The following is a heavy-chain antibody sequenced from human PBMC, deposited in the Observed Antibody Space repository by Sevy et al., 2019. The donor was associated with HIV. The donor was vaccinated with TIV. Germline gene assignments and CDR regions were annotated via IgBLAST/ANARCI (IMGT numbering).Heavy chain of an antibody. CDR3: AREQTHCSSTSCYLYFDY. V-gene: IGHV3-53*01. CDR2: IYSGGST. Sequence: GGSLRLSCAASGFTVSSNYMSWVRQAPGKGLEWVSVIYSGGSTDYADSVKGRFTISRDNSKNTLYLQMNSLRAEDTAVYYCAREQTHCSSTSCYLYFDYWGQGTLVTVSS. CDR1: GFTVSSNY. J-gene: IGHJ4*02. D-gene: IGHD2-2*01.